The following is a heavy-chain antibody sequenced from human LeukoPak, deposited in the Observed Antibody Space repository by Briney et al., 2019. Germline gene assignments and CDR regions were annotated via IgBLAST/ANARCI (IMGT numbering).Heavy chain of an antibody. D-gene: IGHD3-16*02. J-gene: IGHJ4*02. CDR2: IYYSGST. CDR3: ARGAGGDYVWGSYRYQTYYFDY. V-gene: IGHV4-59*01. CDR1: GGSISSYY. Sequence: SETLSLTCTVSGGSISSYYWSWIRQPPGKGLEWIGYIYYSGSTNYNPSLKSRVTISVDTSKNQFSLKLSSVTAADTAVYYCARGAGGDYVWGSYRYQTYYFDYWGQGTLVTVSS.